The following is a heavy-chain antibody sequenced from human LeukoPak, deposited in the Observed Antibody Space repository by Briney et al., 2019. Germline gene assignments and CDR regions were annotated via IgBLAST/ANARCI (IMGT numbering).Heavy chain of an antibody. V-gene: IGHV4-59*01. CDR1: GASITSYY. J-gene: IGHJ4*02. CDR3: ARDLRAAY. CDR2: IHYSAST. Sequence: PSETLSVTCTVSGASITSYYWTWVRQPPGKGLEWIGYIHYSASTNYNPSLKSRVTISVDPSKNQFSLKLSSVTAADTAVYYCARDLRAAYWGQGTLVTVSS. D-gene: IGHD3-16*01.